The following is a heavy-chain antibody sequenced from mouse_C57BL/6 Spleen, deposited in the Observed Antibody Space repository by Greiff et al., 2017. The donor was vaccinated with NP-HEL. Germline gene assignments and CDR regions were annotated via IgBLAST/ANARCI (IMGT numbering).Heavy chain of an antibody. D-gene: IGHD3-2*02. CDR3: AREATGFD. Sequence: VQLQQSGPELVKPGASVKISCKASGYAFSSSWMNWVKQRPGKGLEWIGRIYPGDGDTNYNGKFKGKATLTADKSSSTAYMQLSSLTSEDSAVYFCAREATGFDWGQGTSVTVSS. J-gene: IGHJ4*01. CDR1: GYAFSSSW. CDR2: IYPGDGDT. V-gene: IGHV1-82*01.